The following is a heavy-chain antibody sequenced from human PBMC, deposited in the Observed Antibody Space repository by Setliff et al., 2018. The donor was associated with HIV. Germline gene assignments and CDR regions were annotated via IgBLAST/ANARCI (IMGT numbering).Heavy chain of an antibody. Sequence: SETLSLTCAVSDYSISSGSYWGWIRQPPGKGLEWIGSIYHSGNTYYNPSLKSRVTLSVDTSKNQFSLKLSSVTAADTAVYYCASDISPDDGYNRLHYFAYWGQGTLVTVSS. CDR1: DYSISSGSY. CDR3: ASDISPDDGYNRLHYFAY. CDR2: IYHSGNT. V-gene: IGHV4-38-2*01. D-gene: IGHD5-12*01. J-gene: IGHJ4*02.